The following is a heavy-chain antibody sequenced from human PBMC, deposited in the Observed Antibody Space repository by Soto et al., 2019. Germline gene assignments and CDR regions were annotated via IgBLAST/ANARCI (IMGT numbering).Heavy chain of an antibody. CDR2: IYWDDDK. D-gene: IGHD2-2*01. V-gene: IGHV2-5*02. CDR3: AHVGYRISFSCSNWFDP. CDR1: GFSLSTSGVG. Sequence: SGPTLVNPTQTLTLTCTFSGFSLSTSGVGVGWIRQPPGKALEWLALIYWDDDKRYSPSLKSRLTISKDTSKNQVVLTMTNMDPVDTATYYCAHVGYRISFSCSNWFDPWGQGTLVTVSS. J-gene: IGHJ5*02.